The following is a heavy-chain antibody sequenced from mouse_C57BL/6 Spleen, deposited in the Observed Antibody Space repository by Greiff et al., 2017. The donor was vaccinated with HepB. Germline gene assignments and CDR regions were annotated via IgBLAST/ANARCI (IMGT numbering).Heavy chain of an antibody. CDR1: GYTFTSYW. D-gene: IGHD2-4*01. V-gene: IGHV1-55*01. CDR3: ARPYDYDDGDYFDY. J-gene: IGHJ2*01. Sequence: QVQLQQSGAELVKPGASVKMSCKASGYTFTSYWITWVKQRPGQGLEWIGDIYPGSGSTNYNEKFKSKATLTVDTSSSTAYMQLSSLTSEDSAVYYCARPYDYDDGDYFDYWGQGTTLTVSS. CDR2: IYPGSGST.